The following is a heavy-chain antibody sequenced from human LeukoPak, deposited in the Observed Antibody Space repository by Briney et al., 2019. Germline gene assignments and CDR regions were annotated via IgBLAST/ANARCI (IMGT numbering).Heavy chain of an antibody. CDR2: ISAYNGNT. J-gene: IGHJ3*02. V-gene: IGHV1-18*01. CDR3: ARDRAPRYCSGGSCYTDAFDI. D-gene: IGHD2-15*01. Sequence: EASVKVSCKASGYTFTSYGISWVRQAPGQGLEWMGWISAYNGNTNYAQKLQGRVTMTTGTSTSTAYMELRSLRPDDTAVYYCARDRAPRYCSGGSCYTDAFDIWGQGTMVTVSS. CDR1: GYTFTSYG.